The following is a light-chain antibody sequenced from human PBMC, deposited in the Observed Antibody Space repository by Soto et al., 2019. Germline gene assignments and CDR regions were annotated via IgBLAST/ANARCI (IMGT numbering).Light chain of an antibody. V-gene: IGKV1-5*01. CDR2: DAS. J-gene: IGKJ2*01. CDR3: LKYSGSSYT. CDR1: QFIDRW. Sequence: DIQMTQSPSTLSASVGDRVTITCRASQFIDRWLAWYQQKPGKAPQYLIFDASSLYGGVPLRFSGSGSGTEFTLTITSLQPDDSATYYCLKYSGSSYTFGQGTNVEIK.